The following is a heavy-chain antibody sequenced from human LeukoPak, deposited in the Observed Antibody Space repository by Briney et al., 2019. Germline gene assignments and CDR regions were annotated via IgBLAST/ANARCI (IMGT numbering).Heavy chain of an antibody. CDR2: INPNSGGT. J-gene: IGHJ5*02. V-gene: IGHV1-2*02. Sequence: ASVKVSCKASGYTFTRYYMHWVRQAPGQGLEWMGWINPNSGGTNYAQKFQGRVTMTRDTSISTAYMELSRLRSDDTAVYYCASYYYDSSGYFNWFDRWGQGTLVTVSS. D-gene: IGHD3-22*01. CDR3: ASYYYDSSGYFNWFDR. CDR1: GYTFTRYY.